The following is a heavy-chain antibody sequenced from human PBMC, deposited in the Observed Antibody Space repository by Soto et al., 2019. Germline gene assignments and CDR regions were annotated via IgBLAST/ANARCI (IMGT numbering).Heavy chain of an antibody. J-gene: IGHJ4*02. CDR2: INPNSGGT. V-gene: IGHV1-2*02. CDR3: ARDPDGYYNFGY. CDR1: GYTFTGYY. Sequence: ASVKVSCKASGYTFTGYYMHWVRQAPGQGLEWMGWINPNSGGTNYAQKFQGRVTMTRDTSISTAYMELSRLRSDDTAVYYCARDPDGYYNFGYWGQGTLVTVSS. D-gene: IGHD1-26*01.